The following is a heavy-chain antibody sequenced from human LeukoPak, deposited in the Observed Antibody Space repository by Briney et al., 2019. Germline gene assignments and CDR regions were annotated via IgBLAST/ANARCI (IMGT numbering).Heavy chain of an antibody. CDR3: SRDLGGSYNDY. D-gene: IGHD1-26*01. Sequence: ASVKVSFKASGYTFSTYYMHWVRQAPGQGLEWVGIINPSGGTTTYAQKFQGRVTMTRDTSTSTVYMELSSLRIEDTAVYYCSRDLGGSYNDYWGQGTMVTVSS. CDR2: INPSGGTT. CDR1: GYTFSTYY. J-gene: IGHJ4*02. V-gene: IGHV1-46*01.